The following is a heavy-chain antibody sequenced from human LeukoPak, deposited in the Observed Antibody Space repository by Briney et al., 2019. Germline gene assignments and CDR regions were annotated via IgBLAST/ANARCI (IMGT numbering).Heavy chain of an antibody. CDR1: GFTFRNYW. D-gene: IGHD5-24*01. CDR3: AGERDMATIWEIFEY. CDR2: IKEDGSEK. J-gene: IGHJ4*02. V-gene: IGHV3-7*01. Sequence: GGSLRLSCAASGFTFRNYWMSWVRQAPGKGLEWVANIKEDGSEKYYVDSVKGRFTISRDNAKNSLYLQMNGLRADDTAVYYCAGERDMATIWEIFEYWGQGALVTVSS.